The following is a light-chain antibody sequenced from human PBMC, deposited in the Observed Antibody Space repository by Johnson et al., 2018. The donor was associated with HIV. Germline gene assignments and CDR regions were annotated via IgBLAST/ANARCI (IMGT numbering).Light chain of an antibody. V-gene: IGLV1-51*01. CDR1: SSNIGNNY. Sequence: QSVLTQPPSVSAAPGQRVTISCSGSSSNIGNNYVSWYQQLPGTAPKLLIYDNNKRPSGIPDRFSGSKSGTSATLGITGLQTGDEGDYYCLAWDTGGVFGTGTKVTVL. CDR3: LAWDTGGV. J-gene: IGLJ1*01. CDR2: DNN.